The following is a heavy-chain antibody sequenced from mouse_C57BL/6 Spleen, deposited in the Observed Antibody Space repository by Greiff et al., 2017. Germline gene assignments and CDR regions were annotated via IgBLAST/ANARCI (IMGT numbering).Heavy chain of an antibody. CDR1: GYTFTSYW. D-gene: IGHD2-3*01. CDR3: ARRGPMGAMDY. J-gene: IGHJ4*01. Sequence: QVQLQQPGAELVRPGSSVKLSCKASGYTFTSYWMHWVKQRPIQGLEWIGNIDPSDSETHYNQKFKDKATLTVDKSSSTAYMQLSSLTSEDSAVYYCARRGPMGAMDYWGQGTSVTVSS. V-gene: IGHV1-52*01. CDR2: IDPSDSET.